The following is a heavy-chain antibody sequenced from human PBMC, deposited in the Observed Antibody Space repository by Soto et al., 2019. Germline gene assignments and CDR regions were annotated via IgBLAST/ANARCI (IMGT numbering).Heavy chain of an antibody. D-gene: IGHD1-26*01. CDR3: ARDRVVGAISYFDY. CDR1: GFTFSSYA. CDR2: ISGSGDST. J-gene: IGHJ4*02. V-gene: IGHV3-23*01. Sequence: GGSLRLSCTASGFTFSSYAMSWARQAPGKGLGWVSAISGSGDSTYYADSVKGRFTISRDNSKNTLYLQMNSLRAEDTAIYYCARDRVVGAISYFDYWGQGTLVTVSS.